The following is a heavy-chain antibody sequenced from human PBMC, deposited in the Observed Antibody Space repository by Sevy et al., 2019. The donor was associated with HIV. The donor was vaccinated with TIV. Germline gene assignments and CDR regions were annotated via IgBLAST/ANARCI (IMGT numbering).Heavy chain of an antibody. CDR3: TRMDDSSSWYGDDVFDI. CDR1: GFTFRTYW. J-gene: IGHJ3*02. D-gene: IGHD6-13*01. V-gene: IGHV3-7*03. Sequence: GGSLRLSCGVSGFTFRTYWMSWVRQSPGKGLDWVADINQDGSQKYYVDSVKGRFTISRDNAKNSLCLQMNSLRAEDTAVYYCTRMDDSSSWYGDDVFDIWGQGTMVTVSS. CDR2: INQDGSQK.